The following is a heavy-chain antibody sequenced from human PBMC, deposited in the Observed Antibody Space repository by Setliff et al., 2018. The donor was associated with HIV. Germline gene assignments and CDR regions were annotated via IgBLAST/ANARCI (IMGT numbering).Heavy chain of an antibody. D-gene: IGHD3-22*01. CDR1: DGSIRNNY. CDR2: ILTSGGT. CDR3: VRHYYESGGYYMPFLAAFDI. J-gene: IGHJ3*02. V-gene: IGHV4-4*08. Sequence: SETLSLTCTISDGSIRNNYWSWIRQPPGKGPEWIGCILTSGGTNNNPSLKSRVSISVDTSKNQLSLKLSSVTAADTAVYYCVRHYYESGGYYMPFLAAFDIWGQGTVVTVSS.